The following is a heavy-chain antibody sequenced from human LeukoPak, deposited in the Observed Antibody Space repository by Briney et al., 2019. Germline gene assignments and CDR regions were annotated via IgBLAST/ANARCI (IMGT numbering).Heavy chain of an antibody. CDR3: ARESNWSAQDY. V-gene: IGHV1-3*01. CDR1: GYTFASYA. Sequence: ASVKVSCKASGYTFASYAMHWVRQAPGQRLEWMGWINAGNGNTKYSQKFQGRVTITRDTSASTAYMELSSLRSEDTAVYYCARESNWSAQDYWGQGTLVTVSS. D-gene: IGHD6-13*01. CDR2: INAGNGNT. J-gene: IGHJ4*02.